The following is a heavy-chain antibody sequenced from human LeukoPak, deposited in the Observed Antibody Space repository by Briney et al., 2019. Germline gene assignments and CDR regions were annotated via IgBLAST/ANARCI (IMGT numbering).Heavy chain of an antibody. D-gene: IGHD6-19*01. V-gene: IGHV4-39*01. CDR2: IYYSGST. CDR3: ASLYSSGWSGYYYYMDV. J-gene: IGHJ6*03. Sequence: PSETPSHSSTDPDDSISSSSNYWGSTRLPPGTWLAFIAFIYYSGSTYYNPSLKSQVTISVDTSKNQFSLKLSSVTAADTAVYYCASLYSSGWSGYYYYMDVWGKGTTVTVSS. CDR1: DDSISSSSNY.